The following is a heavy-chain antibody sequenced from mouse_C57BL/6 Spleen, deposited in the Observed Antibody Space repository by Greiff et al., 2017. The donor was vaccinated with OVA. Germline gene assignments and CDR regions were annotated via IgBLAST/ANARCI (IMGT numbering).Heavy chain of an antibody. CDR1: GYTFTDYN. Sequence: EVQLVESGPELVKPGASVKMSCKASGYTFTDYNMHWVKQSHGKSLEWIGYINPNNGGTSYNQKFKGKATLTVNKSSSTAYMELRSLTSEDSAVYYCARGSGGYFDVWGTGTTVTVSS. CDR3: ARGSGGYFDV. J-gene: IGHJ1*03. CDR2: INPNNGGT. V-gene: IGHV1-22*01.